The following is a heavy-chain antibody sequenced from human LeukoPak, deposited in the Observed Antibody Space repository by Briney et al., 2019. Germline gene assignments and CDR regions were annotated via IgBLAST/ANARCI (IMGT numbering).Heavy chain of an antibody. D-gene: IGHD3-16*01. V-gene: IGHV4-34*01. CDR1: GGSFSGYY. CDR3: ARGKGDYVWGSPLGYFDY. J-gene: IGHJ4*02. CDR2: INHSGST. Sequence: SETLSLTCAVYGGSFSGYYWSWIRQPPGKGLEWIGEINHSGSTNYNLSLKSRVTISVDTSKNQFSLKLSSVTAADTAVYYCARGKGDYVWGSPLGYFDYWGQGTLVTVSS.